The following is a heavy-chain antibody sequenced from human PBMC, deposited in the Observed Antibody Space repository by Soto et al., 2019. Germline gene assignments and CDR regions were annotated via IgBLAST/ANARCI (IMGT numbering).Heavy chain of an antibody. Sequence: EVQLLESGGSLVQPGGSLRLSCAASAFTFSSYGMSWVRQAPEKGLEWVSGISGSGGGAYYADSVKGRFTISRDNSENTLYLQMNSLRVEDTAVYYCAKDSDREYYQHWGQGTLVTVSS. V-gene: IGHV3-23*01. CDR3: AKDSDREYYQH. D-gene: IGHD3-10*01. CDR2: ISGSGGGA. J-gene: IGHJ1*01. CDR1: AFTFSSYG.